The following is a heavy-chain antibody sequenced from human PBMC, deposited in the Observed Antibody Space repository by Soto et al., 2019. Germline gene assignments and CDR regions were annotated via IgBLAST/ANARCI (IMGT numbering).Heavy chain of an antibody. CDR2: INHSGST. D-gene: IGHD6-13*01. Sequence: QVQLQQWGAGLLKPSETLSLTCAVYGGSFSGYYWSWIRQPPGKGLEWIGEINHSGSTNYNPSLKSRITISVDTSKNQFPLKLSSVTAADTAVYYCARLYPPLRGSSWLDYRGQGTLVTVSS. CDR1: GGSFSGYY. V-gene: IGHV4-34*01. CDR3: ARLYPPLRGSSWLDY. J-gene: IGHJ4*02.